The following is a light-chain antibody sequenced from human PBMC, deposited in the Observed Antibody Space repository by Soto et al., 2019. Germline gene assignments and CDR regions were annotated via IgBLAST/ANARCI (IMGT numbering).Light chain of an antibody. J-gene: IGKJ1*01. CDR2: GAS. CDR1: QSVSSSR. V-gene: IGKV3D-20*01. CDR3: QQYGSSPRT. Sequence: DIVLTQSPATLSLSPGERAPPSCGASQSVSSSRLAWYQQKPALAPRLLIYGASTRATGIPARFSGSGSGTEFTLTISRLEPEDFAVYYCQQYGSSPRTFGQGTKVDI.